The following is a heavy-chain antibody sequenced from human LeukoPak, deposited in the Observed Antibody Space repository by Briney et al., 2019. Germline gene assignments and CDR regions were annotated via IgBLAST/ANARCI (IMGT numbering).Heavy chain of an antibody. V-gene: IGHV4-61*02. J-gene: IGHJ4*02. D-gene: IGHD2-15*01. CDR2: IYTSGST. CDR3: ARERVAATNGFDY. Sequence: PSQTLSLTCTVSGGSISSGSYYWSWIRQPAGKGLEWIGRIYTSGSTNYNPSLKSRVTISVDTSKNQFSLKLSSVTAADTAVYYCARERVAATNGFDYWDQGTLVTVSS. CDR1: GGSISSGSYY.